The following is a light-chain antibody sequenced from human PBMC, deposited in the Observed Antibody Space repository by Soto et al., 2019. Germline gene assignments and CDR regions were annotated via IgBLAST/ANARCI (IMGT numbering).Light chain of an antibody. Sequence: DIQMTQSPSSLSASIGDRVTITCRASQSISSYLNWYQQKPGKAPKLLIFAASTLQSGVPSRFSGNGSGTDFTLTISSLQPEDFATFSCQQSYNAPYTSGPGTKLDMK. V-gene: IGKV1-39*01. CDR1: QSISSY. J-gene: IGKJ2*01. CDR2: AAS. CDR3: QQSYNAPYT.